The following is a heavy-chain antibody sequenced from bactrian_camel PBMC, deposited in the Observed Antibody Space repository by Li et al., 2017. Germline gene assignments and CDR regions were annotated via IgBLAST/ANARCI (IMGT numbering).Heavy chain of an antibody. CDR3: AKGEDGLWVGYVMSDFGY. D-gene: IGHD5*01. J-gene: IGHJ6*01. V-gene: IGHV3S1*01. CDR1: GFTFSELS. Sequence: HVQLVESGGGLVQPGGSLRLSCAASGFTFSELSMSWVRQAPGKGLEWISSINSGGRSTYYADSVKGRFTISRDNAKNTLYLQLNSLKTEDTAMYYCAKGEDGLWVGYVMSDFGYWGHGTQVTVS. CDR2: INSGGRST.